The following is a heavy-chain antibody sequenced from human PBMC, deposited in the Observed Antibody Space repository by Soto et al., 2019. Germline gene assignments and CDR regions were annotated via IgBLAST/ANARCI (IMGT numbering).Heavy chain of an antibody. V-gene: IGHV3-23*01. CDR1: GFTFSSYA. Sequence: SCAASGFTFSSYAMSWVRQAPGKGLEWVSAISGSGGSTYYADSVKGRFTISRDNSKNTLYLQMNSLRAEDTAVYYCAKDRGYDSSGYWGSRWFDPWGQGTLVTV. CDR2: ISGSGGST. CDR3: AKDRGYDSSGYWGSRWFDP. J-gene: IGHJ5*02. D-gene: IGHD3-22*01.